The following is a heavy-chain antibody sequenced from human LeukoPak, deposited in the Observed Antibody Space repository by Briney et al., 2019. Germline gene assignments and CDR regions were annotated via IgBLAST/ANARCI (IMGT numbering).Heavy chain of an antibody. CDR2: MNHSGST. V-gene: IGHV4-34*01. J-gene: IGHJ4*02. D-gene: IGHD3-10*01. CDR1: GGSFSGYY. Sequence: PSETLSLTCAVYGGSFSGYYWSLIRQPPGKGLEWIGEMNHSGSTNYNPSLKSRVTISVDTSKNQFSLKLSSVTAADTAVYYCARGRGSTMVRGVTPLDYWGQGTLVTVSS. CDR3: ARGRGSTMVRGVTPLDY.